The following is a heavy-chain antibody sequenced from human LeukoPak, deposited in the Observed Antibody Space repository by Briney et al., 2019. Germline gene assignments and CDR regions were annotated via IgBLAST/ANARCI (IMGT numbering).Heavy chain of an antibody. CDR3: ARQRGGGSFDY. J-gene: IGHJ4*02. CDR2: IYPGDSDT. D-gene: IGHD3-16*01. Sequence: GESLKISFKGSGXSFITYWIGWVRQMPGKGLEWMGIIYPGDSDTRYSPSFQGQVTISVDKSISTAYLQWSSLKASDTAMYYCARQRGGGSFDYWGQGALVTVSS. V-gene: IGHV5-51*01. CDR1: GXSFITYW.